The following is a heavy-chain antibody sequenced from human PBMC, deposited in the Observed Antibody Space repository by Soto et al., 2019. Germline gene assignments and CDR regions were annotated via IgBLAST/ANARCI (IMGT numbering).Heavy chain of an antibody. CDR2: SGNT. J-gene: IGHJ4*02. CDR3: ACSGGGSSDY. D-gene: IGHD2-15*01. V-gene: IGHV4-59*01. Sequence: PSETLSLTCTVSGGSINSYYWSWIRQPPGKGLEWIGYSGNTNYNPSLKSRVTISVDTSKNQFSLKLSSVTAADTAIYYCACSGGGSSDYWAQRTLVTVSS. CDR1: GGSINSYY.